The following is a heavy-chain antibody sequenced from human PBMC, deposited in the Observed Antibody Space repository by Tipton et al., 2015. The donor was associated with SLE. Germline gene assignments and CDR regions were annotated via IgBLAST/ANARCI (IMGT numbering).Heavy chain of an antibody. CDR2: IRYDGSNK. D-gene: IGHD6-19*01. Sequence: SLRLSCAASGFTFSNAWMSWVRQAPGKGLEWVAFIRYDGSNKYYADSVKGRFTISRDNSKNTLYLQMNSLRAEDTAVYYCAPVAGDYWGQGTLVTVSS. CDR1: GFTFSNAW. CDR3: APVAGDY. V-gene: IGHV3-30*02. J-gene: IGHJ4*02.